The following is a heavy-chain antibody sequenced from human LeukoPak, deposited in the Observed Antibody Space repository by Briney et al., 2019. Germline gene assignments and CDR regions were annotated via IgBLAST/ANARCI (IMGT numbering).Heavy chain of an antibody. CDR2: ISSSSSYI. Sequence: GGSLRLSCAASGFTFSSYSMNWVRQAPGKGLEWVSSISSSSSYIYYADSVKGRFTISRDNAKNSLYLQMNSLRAEDTAVYYCARAGRGDFRRLNPFDYWGQGTLVTVSS. CDR3: ARAGRGDFRRLNPFDY. J-gene: IGHJ4*02. CDR1: GFTFSSYS. D-gene: IGHD3-3*01. V-gene: IGHV3-21*01.